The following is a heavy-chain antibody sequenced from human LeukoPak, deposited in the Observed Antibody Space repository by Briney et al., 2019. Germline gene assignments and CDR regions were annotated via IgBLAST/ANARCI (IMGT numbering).Heavy chain of an antibody. CDR2: INPNSGAT. CDR1: GYTFTGHY. CDR3: ARDLASVLTPGLDY. D-gene: IGHD4-23*01. V-gene: IGHV1-2*02. Sequence: ASVKVSCKTSGYTFTGHYLHWVRQAPGQGLEWMGWINPNSGATNYAQKFQGRITMTRDTSISTAYMELSGLTSDDTAVYFCARDLASVLTPGLDYWGQGALVTVSS. J-gene: IGHJ4*02.